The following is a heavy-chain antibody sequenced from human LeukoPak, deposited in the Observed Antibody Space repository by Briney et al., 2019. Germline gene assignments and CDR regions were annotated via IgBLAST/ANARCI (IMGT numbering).Heavy chain of an antibody. CDR1: GASVSRNW. Sequence: PSGTLSLTCTVSGASVSRNWWSWVRQPPGKGLEWIGEIHHSGGTNYNPSLKSRVTMSLDNSNNHFSLKLSSVTAADTAVYYCARGRLFAGNSYFDSRGQGIPVTVSS. D-gene: IGHD4-23*01. J-gene: IGHJ4*02. CDR3: ARGRLFAGNSYFDS. CDR2: IHHSGGT. V-gene: IGHV4-4*02.